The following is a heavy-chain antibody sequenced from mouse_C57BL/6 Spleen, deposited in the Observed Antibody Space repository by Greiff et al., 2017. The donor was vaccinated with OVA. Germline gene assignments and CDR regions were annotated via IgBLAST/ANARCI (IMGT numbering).Heavy chain of an antibody. CDR3: AIQGNYVGY. V-gene: IGHV1-74*01. CDR2: IHPSDSDT. J-gene: IGHJ2*01. Sequence: QVQLQQPGAELVKPGASVKVSCKASGYTFTSYWMHWVKQRPGQGLEWIGRIHPSDSDTNYNPKFKGKATLTVDKSSSPAYMQLSSRASEDYAVYYCAIQGNYVGYWGQGTTLTVAS. CDR1: GYTFTSYW.